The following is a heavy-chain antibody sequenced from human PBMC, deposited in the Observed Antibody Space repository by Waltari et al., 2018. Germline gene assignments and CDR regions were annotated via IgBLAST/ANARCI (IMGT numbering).Heavy chain of an antibody. Sequence: QLQLQESGPGLVKPSETLSLTCTVSGGSISSSSYYWGWLRQPQGQGLEWIGSIYYSGCTYYNPSLKSRVTISVDTSKNQFSLKLSSVTAADTAVYYCARDEGPYCSGGSCYGFDYWGQGTLVTVSS. CDR2: IYYSGCT. CDR1: GGSISSSSYY. V-gene: IGHV4-39*07. J-gene: IGHJ4*02. D-gene: IGHD2-15*01. CDR3: ARDEGPYCSGGSCYGFDY.